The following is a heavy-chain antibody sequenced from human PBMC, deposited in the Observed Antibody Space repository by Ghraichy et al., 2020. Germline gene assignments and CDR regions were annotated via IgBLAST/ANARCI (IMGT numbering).Heavy chain of an antibody. D-gene: IGHD2-15*01. J-gene: IGHJ5*02. CDR3: ASVGGYPNWFDP. Sequence: SQTLSLTCTVSGASMSSYYWSWVRQPPGKGLEWIAYIHSSGDTSYNPSLKSRVTISVDTSKNQFFLNLSSVTTADTAMYYCASVGGYPNWFDPWGQGTLVTVSS. CDR1: GASMSSYY. CDR2: IHSSGDT. V-gene: IGHV4-59*01.